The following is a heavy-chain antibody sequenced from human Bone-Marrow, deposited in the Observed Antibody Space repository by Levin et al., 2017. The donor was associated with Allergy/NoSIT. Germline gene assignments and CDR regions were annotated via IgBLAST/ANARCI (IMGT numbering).Heavy chain of an antibody. D-gene: IGHD6-25*01. CDR1: GGTIRSHY. CDR2: IYYTGST. Sequence: SETLSLTCTVSGGTIRSHYWNWIRQSPGKGLEWIGYIYYTGSTNYNPSLKNRVTISVDTSKNQFSLKLNSVTAADTAVYYCARDNSGDSYSYFHCYMDVWGKGTMVTVSS. V-gene: IGHV4-59*11. J-gene: IGHJ6*03. CDR3: ARDNSGDSYSYFHCYMDV.